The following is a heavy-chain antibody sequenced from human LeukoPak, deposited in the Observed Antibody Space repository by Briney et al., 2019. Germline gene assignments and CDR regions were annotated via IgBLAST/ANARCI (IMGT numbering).Heavy chain of an antibody. J-gene: IGHJ4*02. D-gene: IGHD6-13*01. CDR1: GGTFSSYA. V-gene: IGHV1-69*05. CDR2: IIPIFGTA. CDR3: ASGQAAAYYFDY. Sequence: SVKVSCKASGGTFSSYAISWVREAPGQGLEWMGGIIPIFGTANYAQKFQGRVTITTDESTSTAYMELSSLRSEDTAVYYCASGQAAAYYFDYWGQGTLVTVSS.